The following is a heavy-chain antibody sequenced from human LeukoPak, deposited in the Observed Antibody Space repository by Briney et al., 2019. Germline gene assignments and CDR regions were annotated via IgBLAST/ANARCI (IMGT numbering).Heavy chain of an antibody. J-gene: IGHJ4*02. Sequence: SETLSLTCAVYGGSFSGYYWSWIRQPPGKGLEWIGYIYYSGSTNYNPSLKSRVTISVDTSKNQFSLKLGSVTAADTAVYYCARVPTYDYVWGSYRYSPDPFFDYWGQGTLVTVSS. V-gene: IGHV4-59*01. CDR3: ARVPTYDYVWGSYRYSPDPFFDY. CDR1: GGSFSGYY. CDR2: IYYSGST. D-gene: IGHD3-16*02.